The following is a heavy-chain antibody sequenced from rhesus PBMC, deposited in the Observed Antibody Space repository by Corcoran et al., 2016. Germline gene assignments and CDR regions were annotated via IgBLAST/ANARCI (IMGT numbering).Heavy chain of an antibody. CDR2: FIYPGDNP. Sequence: EMQLVETGGGLVQPGGSLRLSCAASGLTFSSFGMNWVRQAPGVSGFIYPGDNPYCARPVKGPANIPQDNSKDTLSRQLDSLRPEDPAVYYCTKGGFGWNRDRFDVWGAGVVVSVSS. CDR1: GLTFSSFG. CDR3: TKGGFGWNRDRFDV. D-gene: IGHD1-20*01. V-gene: IGHV3S5*01. J-gene: IGHJ5-1*01.